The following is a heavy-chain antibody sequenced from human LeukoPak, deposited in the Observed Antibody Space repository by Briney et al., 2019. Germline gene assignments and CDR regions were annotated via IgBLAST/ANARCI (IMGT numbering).Heavy chain of an antibody. CDR3: ARDRSRYFDY. V-gene: IGHV1-2*02. CDR2: INPNSGGT. Sequence: ASVTVSCKASGYTFTDYYMHWVRQAPGQGLEWMGWINPNSGGTNYAQKFQGRVTMTRDTSVSTAYMELSRLRSDDTAVYYCARDRSRYFDYWGQGILVTVSS. CDR1: GYTFTDYY. J-gene: IGHJ4*02.